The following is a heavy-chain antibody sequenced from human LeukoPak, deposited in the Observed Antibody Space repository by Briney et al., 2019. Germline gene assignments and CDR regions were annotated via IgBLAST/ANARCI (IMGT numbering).Heavy chain of an antibody. CDR3: ARDPGEKAFDI. J-gene: IGHJ3*02. CDR1: GFTFSSYS. V-gene: IGHV3-23*01. Sequence: GGSLRLSCAASGFTFSSYSMNWVRQAPGKGLEWVSAISGSGGSTYYADSVKGRFTISRDNSKNSLYLQMNSLRAEDTAVYYCARDPGEKAFDIWGQGTMVTVSS. D-gene: IGHD4-17*01. CDR2: ISGSGGST.